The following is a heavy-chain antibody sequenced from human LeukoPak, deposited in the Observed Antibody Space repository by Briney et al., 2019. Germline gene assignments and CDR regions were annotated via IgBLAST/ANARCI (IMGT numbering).Heavy chain of an antibody. D-gene: IGHD6-13*01. CDR1: GVTFSTYS. CDR3: AKYPAAGGYFDY. V-gene: IGHV3-23*01. J-gene: IGHJ4*02. Sequence: GGSLRLSCAASGVTFSTYSMSCVRQAPGKGPECVSGISVSGGNTYYADSVKGRFTLSRDTFKNTLYMQMNSARAEDTGLFFFAKYPAAGGYFDYWGQGTPVTVSS. CDR2: ISVSGGNT.